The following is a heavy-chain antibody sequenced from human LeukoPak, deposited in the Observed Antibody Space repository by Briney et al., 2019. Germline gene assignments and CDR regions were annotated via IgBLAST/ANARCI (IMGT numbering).Heavy chain of an antibody. V-gene: IGHV3-7*05. CDR1: GFTFSSYG. Sequence: GGSLRLSCAASGFTFSSYGMTWVRQAPGKGLEWVANINQDGSENYYVDSVKGRFTISRDNAKNSLYLQMNSLRAEDTAVYYCARDRDPGIRGYSGYGAYHYGLDVWGQGTTVSVSS. J-gene: IGHJ6*02. CDR2: INQDGSEN. D-gene: IGHD5-12*01. CDR3: ARDRDPGIRGYSGYGAYHYGLDV.